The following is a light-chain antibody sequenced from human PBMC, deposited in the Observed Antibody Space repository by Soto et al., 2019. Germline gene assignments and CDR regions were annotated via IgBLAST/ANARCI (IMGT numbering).Light chain of an antibody. CDR3: LQDDEYPFT. V-gene: IGKV1-6*01. J-gene: IGKJ4*01. CDR1: QGIRNE. CDR2: AAS. Sequence: AIQVTQSPSSLSASVGDRVTITCRASQGIRNELSWYQQKPGKAPKFLIFAASNLQSGVPSRFSGSGSGTDFTLTISSLQPEDFATYFCLQDDEYPFTFVGGTNVEIK.